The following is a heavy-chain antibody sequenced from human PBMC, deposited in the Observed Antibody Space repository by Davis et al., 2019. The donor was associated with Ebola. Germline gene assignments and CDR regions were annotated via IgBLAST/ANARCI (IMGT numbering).Heavy chain of an antibody. CDR2: ISYDGSNK. V-gene: IGHV3-30*03. D-gene: IGHD5-18*01. CDR3: ARERKGVAMGNYYYYYGMDV. J-gene: IGHJ6*02. CDR1: GFTFSSYG. Sequence: GGSLRLSCAASGFTFSSYGLHWVRQAPGKGLEWVAVISYDGSNKYYADSVKGRFTISRDNAKNSLYLQMNSLRAEDTAVYYCARERKGVAMGNYYYYYGMDVWGQGTTVTVSS.